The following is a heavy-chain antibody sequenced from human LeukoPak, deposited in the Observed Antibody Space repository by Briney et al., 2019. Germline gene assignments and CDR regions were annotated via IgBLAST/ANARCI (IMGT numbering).Heavy chain of an antibody. Sequence: ASVKVSCEASGYTFTSYYMHWVRQAPGQGLEWMGIINPSGGSTSYAQKFQGRVTMTRDTSTSTVYMELSSLRSEDTAVYYCARPYCSSTSCASLYFDYWGQGTLVTVSS. J-gene: IGHJ4*02. D-gene: IGHD2-2*01. CDR1: GYTFTSYY. CDR3: ARPYCSSTSCASLYFDY. V-gene: IGHV1-46*01. CDR2: INPSGGST.